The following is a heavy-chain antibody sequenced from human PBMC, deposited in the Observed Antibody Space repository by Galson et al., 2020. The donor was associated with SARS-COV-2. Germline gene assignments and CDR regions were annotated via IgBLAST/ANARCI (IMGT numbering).Heavy chain of an antibody. J-gene: IGHJ6*02. Sequence: GESLKISCQASGYKFSDYWIVWVRQMPGQGLAWMGIIYPGESATKYSPSFQGQVTIPADKSSGTAYLQWSSLKASDNAMYYCAGHGLGGCSATRCYLSYHYYGMDGWGQGTTVTVSS. CDR3: AGHGLGGCSATRCYLSYHYYGMDG. CDR2: IYPGESAT. V-gene: IGHV5-51*01. D-gene: IGHD2-15*01. CDR1: GYKFSDYW.